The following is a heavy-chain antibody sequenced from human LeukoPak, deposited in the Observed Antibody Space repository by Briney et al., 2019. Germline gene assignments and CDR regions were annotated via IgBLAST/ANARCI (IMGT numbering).Heavy chain of an antibody. CDR3: AKAGYSYDSFDY. V-gene: IGHV3-74*01. J-gene: IGHJ4*02. D-gene: IGHD5-18*01. CDR1: GFTFSSYW. Sequence: AGGSLRLSCAASGFTFSSYWMHWVRQAPGKGLVWVSRINSDGSSTSYADSVKGRFTISRDNAKNTLYLQMNSLRAEDTAVYYCAKAGYSYDSFDYWGQGTLVTVSS. CDR2: INSDGSST.